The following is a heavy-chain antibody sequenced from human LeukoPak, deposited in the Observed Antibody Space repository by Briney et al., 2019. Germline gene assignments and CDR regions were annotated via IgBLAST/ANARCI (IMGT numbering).Heavy chain of an antibody. D-gene: IGHD3-10*01. J-gene: IGHJ5*02. V-gene: IGHV4-34*01. Sequence: PSETLSLTCAVYGGSFSGYYWSWIRQPPGKGLEWIGEINHSGSTNYYPSLKSRVTISVDTSKNQFSLKLSSVTAADTAVYYCARGRGWFDPWGQGTLVTVSS. CDR2: INHSGST. CDR3: ARGRGWFDP. CDR1: GGSFSGYY.